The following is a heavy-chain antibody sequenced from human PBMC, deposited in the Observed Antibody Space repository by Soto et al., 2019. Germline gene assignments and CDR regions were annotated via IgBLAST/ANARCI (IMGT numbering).Heavy chain of an antibody. CDR3: AKFRSRGSYYSHFDY. Sequence: PGGSLRLSCAASGFTFSSYAMHWVRQAPGKGLEWVAVISYDGSNKYYADSVKGRFTISRDNSKNTLYLQMNSLRAEDTAVYYCAKFRSRGSYYSHFDYWGQGTLVTVSS. CDR1: GFTFSSYA. D-gene: IGHD1-26*01. CDR2: ISYDGSNK. V-gene: IGHV3-30-3*02. J-gene: IGHJ4*02.